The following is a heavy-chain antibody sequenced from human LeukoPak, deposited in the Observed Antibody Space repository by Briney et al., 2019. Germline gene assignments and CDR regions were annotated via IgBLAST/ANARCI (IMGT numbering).Heavy chain of an antibody. CDR2: ISGTSAYI. V-gene: IGHV3-21*01. J-gene: IGHJ3*02. CDR1: GFTFSSYG. D-gene: IGHD7-27*01. CDR3: ARKLTGSFDI. Sequence: GGSLRLSCAASGFTFSSYGMNWVRQAPGKGLEWVSSISGTSAYIYYADSVRGLFTISRDNAKNSLYLQMNSLRAEDTAVYFCARKLTGSFDIWGQGTMVTVSS.